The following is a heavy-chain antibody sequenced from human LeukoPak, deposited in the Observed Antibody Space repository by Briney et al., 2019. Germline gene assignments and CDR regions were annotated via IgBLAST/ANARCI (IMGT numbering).Heavy chain of an antibody. J-gene: IGHJ6*02. V-gene: IGHV3-30*02. Sequence: PGGSLRLSCAASGFTFSSYAMSWVRQAPGKGLEWVAFIRYDGSNKYYADSVKGRFTISRDNSKNTLYLQMNSLRAEDTAVYYCAKDAILTGYQGMDVWGQGTTVTVSS. CDR3: AKDAILTGYQGMDV. CDR2: IRYDGSNK. CDR1: GFTFSSYA. D-gene: IGHD3-9*01.